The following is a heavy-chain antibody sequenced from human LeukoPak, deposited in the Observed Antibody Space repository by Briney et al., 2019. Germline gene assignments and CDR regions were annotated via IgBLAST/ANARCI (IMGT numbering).Heavy chain of an antibody. CDR3: ARAPGGYFDSHIDV. J-gene: IGHJ6*03. V-gene: IGHV4-4*07. Sequence: PSETLSLTCTVSGGSISSYYGSWLRQPGGEGREWVGCIYTSGSTNYNPSLKSRDTMSVDTSKNQFSRKLSCVTAADTAVYYCARAPGGYFDSHIDVWGKGTTVTISS. CDR2: IYTSGST. CDR1: GGSISSYY. D-gene: IGHD3-9*01.